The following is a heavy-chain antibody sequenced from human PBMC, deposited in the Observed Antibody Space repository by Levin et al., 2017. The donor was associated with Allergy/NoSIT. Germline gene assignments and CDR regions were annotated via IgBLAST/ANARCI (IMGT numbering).Heavy chain of an antibody. V-gene: IGHV3-74*01. J-gene: IGHJ4*02. D-gene: IGHD5-18*01. CDR2: INSDGTST. Sequence: GESLKISCAASGFTFSSYWMHWVRQAPGKGLVWVSRINSDGTSTNYADSVKGRFTISRDNAKNTLYLQMNSLRAEDTAVYYCARGASGYSYGWGQGTLVTVSS. CDR3: ARGASGYSYG. CDR1: GFTFSSYW.